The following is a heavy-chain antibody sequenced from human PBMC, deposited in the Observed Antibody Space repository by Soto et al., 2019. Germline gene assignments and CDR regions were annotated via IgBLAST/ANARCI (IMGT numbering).Heavy chain of an antibody. CDR3: AKARGLTIFGVVIKKCYFDY. CDR2: ISGSGGST. CDR1: GFTLSSYA. J-gene: IGHJ4*02. V-gene: IGHV3-23*01. Sequence: VGSLRLSCAASGFTLSSYAMSWVRQAPGKGLEWVSAISGSGGSTYYADSVKGRFTISRDNSKNTLYLQMNSLRAEDTAVYYCAKARGLTIFGVVIKKCYFDYWGQGTLVTVSS. D-gene: IGHD3-3*01.